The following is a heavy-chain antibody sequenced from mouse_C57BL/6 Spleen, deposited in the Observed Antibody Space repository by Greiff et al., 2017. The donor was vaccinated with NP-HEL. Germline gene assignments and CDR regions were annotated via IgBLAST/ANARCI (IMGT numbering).Heavy chain of an antibody. CDR1: GFSLTNYG. CDR3: AEHGDGNCPYWYFDV. V-gene: IGHV2-9*01. D-gene: IGHD2-1*01. J-gene: IGHJ1*03. CDR2: IWGGGST. Sequence: QVQLKESGPGLVAPSQCLSITCTVSGFSLTNYGVDWVRQPPGKGLEWLGVIWGGGSTNYNSALMSRLSISKDNSKCQVFLKMNSLQTDDKATYYCAEHGDGNCPYWYFDVWGTGTTVTVSS.